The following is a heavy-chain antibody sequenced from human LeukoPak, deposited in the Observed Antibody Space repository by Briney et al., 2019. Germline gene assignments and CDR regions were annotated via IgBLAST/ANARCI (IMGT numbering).Heavy chain of an antibody. Sequence: GGSLRLSCAASGFTFSSYAMSWVRQAPGKGLEWVSSISTSSSYIFYADSVKGRFTISRDNAKNSLYLQMNSLRAEDTAVYYCAELGITMIGGVWGKGTTVTISS. J-gene: IGHJ6*04. CDR2: ISTSSSYI. CDR1: GFTFSSYA. CDR3: AELGITMIGGV. V-gene: IGHV3-21*01. D-gene: IGHD3-10*02.